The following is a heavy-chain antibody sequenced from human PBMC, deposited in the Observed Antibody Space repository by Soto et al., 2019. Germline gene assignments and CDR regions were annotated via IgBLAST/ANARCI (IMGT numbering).Heavy chain of an antibody. Sequence: PSETLSLTCTVSGGSISSYYWSWIRQPPGKGLEWIGYIYYSGSTNYNPSLKSRVTISVDTSKSQFSLKLSSVTAADTAVYYCARDPNPYYDFWSGYYSWFDPWGQGTLVTVSS. CDR3: ARDPNPYYDFWSGYYSWFDP. CDR1: GGSISSYY. D-gene: IGHD3-3*01. V-gene: IGHV4-59*01. CDR2: IYYSGST. J-gene: IGHJ5*02.